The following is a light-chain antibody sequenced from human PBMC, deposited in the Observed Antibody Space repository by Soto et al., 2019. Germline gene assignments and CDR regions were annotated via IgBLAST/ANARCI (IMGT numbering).Light chain of an antibody. CDR3: SSYTGSSTYVV. CDR2: DVN. Sequence: QSVLTQPASVSGSPGQSITISCTGTSSDVGGYNYVSWYQQHPGKAPKLMIYDVNNRPSGVSNRFSGSKSGNTASLTISGLQAEDEADYYCSSYTGSSTYVVFGGGIKLTVL. V-gene: IGLV2-14*01. CDR1: SSDVGGYNY. J-gene: IGLJ2*01.